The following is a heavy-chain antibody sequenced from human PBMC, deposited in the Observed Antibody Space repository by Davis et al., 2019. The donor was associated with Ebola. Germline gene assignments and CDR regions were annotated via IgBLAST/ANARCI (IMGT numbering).Heavy chain of an antibody. CDR2: IKQDGSQK. V-gene: IGHV3-7*01. CDR3: TTDGGVVYCSSTSCYTPTYDY. J-gene: IGHJ4*02. Sequence: GESLKIPRAASGFTFSSYWMTWVRQAPGKGLEWVANIKQDGSQKYYADSVKGRFNIPRDNAKNSLYLQMNSLRAEDTAVYYCTTDGGVVYCSSTSCYTPTYDYWGQGTLVTVSS. D-gene: IGHD2-2*02. CDR1: GFTFSSYW.